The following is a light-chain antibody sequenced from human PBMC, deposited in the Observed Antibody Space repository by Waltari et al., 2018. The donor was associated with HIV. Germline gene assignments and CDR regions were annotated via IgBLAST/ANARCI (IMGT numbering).Light chain of an antibody. CDR2: KNS. J-gene: IGLJ1*01. V-gene: IGLV1-47*01. CDR1: SSNIGNDN. Sequence: QSVLTQPPSASGTPGQRVTISCSGSSSNIGNDNVYWYQQLPGTAPKLLIYKNSQRPSWVPDRFAGSKSGTSASLAISGLRSEDEADYYCVGWDASLSAYVFGTGTKVTIL. CDR3: VGWDASLSAYV.